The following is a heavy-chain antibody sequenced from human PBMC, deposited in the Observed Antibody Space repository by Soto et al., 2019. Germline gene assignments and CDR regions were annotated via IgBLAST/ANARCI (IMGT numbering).Heavy chain of an antibody. D-gene: IGHD5-12*01. V-gene: IGHV4-31*03. CDR3: ASRRDGYNSGLDY. CDR1: GGSISSGGYY. CDR2: IYYSGST. Sequence: SETLSLTCTVSGGSISSGGYYWSWIRQHPGKGLEWIGYIYYSGSTYYNPSLKSRVTISVDTSKNQFSLKLSSVTAADTAVYYCASRRDGYNSGLDYWGQGTLVTVSS. J-gene: IGHJ4*02.